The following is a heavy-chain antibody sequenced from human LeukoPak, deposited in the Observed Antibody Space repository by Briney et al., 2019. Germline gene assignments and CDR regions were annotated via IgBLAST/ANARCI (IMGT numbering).Heavy chain of an antibody. V-gene: IGHV3-7*01. CDR3: ARDGTAAGLYFDL. CDR1: GFPFSSYW. D-gene: IGHD6-13*01. Sequence: PGGSLRLSCAASGFPFSSYWMSWVRQAPGKGLEWVANIKQDGSDKYYVDSVKGRFTISRDNAKNSLYLQVNSLRADDTAVYYCARDGTAAGLYFDLWGQGTLVTVSS. J-gene: IGHJ4*01. CDR2: IKQDGSDK.